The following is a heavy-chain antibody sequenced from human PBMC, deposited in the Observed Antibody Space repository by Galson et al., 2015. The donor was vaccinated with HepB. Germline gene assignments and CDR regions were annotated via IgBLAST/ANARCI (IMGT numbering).Heavy chain of an antibody. CDR3: ARGMPRTMARGGELLPFDY. CDR2: IYSGGST. D-gene: IGHD3-10*01. J-gene: IGHJ4*02. CDR1: GFTVSSNY. V-gene: IGHV3-53*01. Sequence: SLRLSCAASGFTVSSNYMSWVRQAPGKGLEWVSVIYSGGSTYYADSVKGRFTISRDNSKNTLYLQMNSLRAEDTAVYYCARGMPRTMARGGELLPFDYWGQGTLVTVSS.